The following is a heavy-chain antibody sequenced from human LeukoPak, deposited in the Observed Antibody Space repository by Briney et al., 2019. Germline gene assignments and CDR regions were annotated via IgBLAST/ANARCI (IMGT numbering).Heavy chain of an antibody. CDR2: INHSGST. CDR3: ARPRYGSGSLDS. J-gene: IGHJ4*02. D-gene: IGHD3-10*01. Sequence: KASETLSLTCAVYGASFSGSYWTWIRQPPGKGLEWLGEINHSGSTTYNPSLNNRVTISVDTSKNQFSLKLSSVTAADTAVYYCARPRYGSGSLDSWGQGTLVTVSS. V-gene: IGHV4-34*01. CDR1: GASFSGSY.